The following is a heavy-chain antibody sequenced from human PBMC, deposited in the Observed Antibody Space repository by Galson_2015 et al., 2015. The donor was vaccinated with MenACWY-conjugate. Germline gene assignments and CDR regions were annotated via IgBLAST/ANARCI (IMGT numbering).Heavy chain of an antibody. CDR1: GFVFSSYT. V-gene: IGHV3-64D*09. CDR3: VKAWYSRDWYSLYNFLFQH. CDR2: ISPSGSNT. D-gene: IGHD6-19*01. J-gene: IGHJ1*01. Sequence: SLRLSCAASGFVFSSYTMHWVRQAPGEGLECISTISPSGSNTLYADSAKGRFSISRDNSKTTVYLHMSSLRPEDTAVYYCVKAWYSRDWYSLYNFLFQHWGQGTQV.